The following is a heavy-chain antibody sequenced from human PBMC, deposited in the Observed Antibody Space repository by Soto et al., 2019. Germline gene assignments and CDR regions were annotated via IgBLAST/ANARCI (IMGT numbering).Heavy chain of an antibody. CDR3: ARVFDFHPRAYYFHYKYV. V-gene: IGHV4-61*01. J-gene: IGHJ6*03. Sequence: LQPRSLARSVGGECIWRWSQHRSKIRQPPVKGLEWIGYIYYSGSTNYNPSLKSRVTISVDTSKNQFSLKLSSVTAADTAVYYCARVFDFHPRAYYFHYKYVWGKGTAVTVS. D-gene: IGHD3-3*01. CDR1: GECIWRWSQH. CDR2: IYYSGST.